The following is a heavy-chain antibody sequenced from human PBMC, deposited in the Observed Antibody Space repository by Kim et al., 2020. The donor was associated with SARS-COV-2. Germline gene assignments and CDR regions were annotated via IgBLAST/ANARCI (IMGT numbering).Heavy chain of an antibody. CDR1: GFTFSSYA. V-gene: IGHV3-23*01. CDR3: AKGISFCSNDCLDY. CDR2: ISGSGGST. J-gene: IGHJ4*02. Sequence: GGSLRLSCAVSGFTFSSYAMNWVRQAPGRGLEWVSGISGSGGSTYYADSVKGRFTISRDNSKNTLYVQMNSLRAEDTAVYYCAKGISFCSNDCLDYWGQGTLVTVSS. D-gene: IGHD2-21*01.